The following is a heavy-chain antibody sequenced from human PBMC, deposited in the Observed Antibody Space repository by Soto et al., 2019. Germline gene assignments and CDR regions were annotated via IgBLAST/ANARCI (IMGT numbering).Heavy chain of an antibody. Sequence: QVQLVQSGAEVQKPGSSVKVSCKASGGTFSSYAISWVRQAPGQGLEWMGGIIPIFGTANYAQKFQGRVTITADESTSTAYMELSSLRSEDTAVYYCARVAEVVVVPAAGSDYYYGMDVWGQGTTVTVSS. D-gene: IGHD2-2*01. V-gene: IGHV1-69*01. J-gene: IGHJ6*02. CDR2: IIPIFGTA. CDR3: ARVAEVVVVPAAGSDYYYGMDV. CDR1: GGTFSSYA.